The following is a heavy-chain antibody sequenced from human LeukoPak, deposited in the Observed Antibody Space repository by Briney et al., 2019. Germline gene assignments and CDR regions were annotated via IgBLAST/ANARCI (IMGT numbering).Heavy chain of an antibody. CDR1: GFTFSSYS. CDR2: ISSSSSYI. V-gene: IGHV3-21*01. Sequence: SGGSLRLSCAASGFTFSSYSMNWVRQAPGKGLEWVSYISSSSSYIYYADSVKGRFAISRDNAKNSLYLQMNSLRAEDTAVYYCARDRIAAAGRNYFDYWGQGTLVTVSS. J-gene: IGHJ4*02. D-gene: IGHD6-13*01. CDR3: ARDRIAAAGRNYFDY.